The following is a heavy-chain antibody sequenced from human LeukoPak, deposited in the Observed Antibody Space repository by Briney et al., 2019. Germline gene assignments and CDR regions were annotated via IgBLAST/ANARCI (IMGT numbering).Heavy chain of an antibody. CDR2: INPIFGTA. V-gene: IGHV1-69*13. J-gene: IGHJ5*02. Sequence: ASVELSCKASGGTFRIYAISWARHAPGQGLEWMGGINPIFGTANYAQKFQGRVTITADESTSTAYMELSSLRCEDTAVYYCATWEWELLRNWFDPWGQGTLVTVSS. D-gene: IGHD1-26*01. CDR3: ATWEWELLRNWFDP. CDR1: GGTFRIYA.